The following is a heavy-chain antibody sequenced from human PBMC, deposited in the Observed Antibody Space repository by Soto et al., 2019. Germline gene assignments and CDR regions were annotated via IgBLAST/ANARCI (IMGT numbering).Heavy chain of an antibody. V-gene: IGHV4-34*01. CDR1: GVSFSGYY. CDR2: INQSGST. Sequence: PSETLSLTCAVYGVSFSGYYWSWIRQPPGKGLEWIGEINQSGSTNYNPSLKSRVTISVDTSKNQFSLKLSSVTAADTAVYYCARTYSSSWSPFDHWGQGTLVTVSS. CDR3: ARTYSSSWSPFDH. D-gene: IGHD6-13*01. J-gene: IGHJ4*02.